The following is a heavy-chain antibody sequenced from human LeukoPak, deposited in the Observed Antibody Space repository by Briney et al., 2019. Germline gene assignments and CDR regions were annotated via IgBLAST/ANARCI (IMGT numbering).Heavy chain of an antibody. CDR3: ARENSWQQLVQWDY. Sequence: ASVKVSCKASGYTFTSYGISWVRQAPGQGLGWMGWISAYNGNTNYAQKLQGRVTMTTDTSTSTAYMELRSLRSDGTAVYYCARENSWQQLVQWDYWGQGTLVTVSS. V-gene: IGHV1-18*01. CDR2: ISAYNGNT. CDR1: GYTFTSYG. J-gene: IGHJ4*02. D-gene: IGHD6-13*01.